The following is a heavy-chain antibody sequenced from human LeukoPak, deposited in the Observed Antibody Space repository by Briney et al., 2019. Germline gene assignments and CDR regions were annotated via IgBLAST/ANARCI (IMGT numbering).Heavy chain of an antibody. Sequence: WGSLRLSCVASGFIFSDYYMSWIRQAPGKGLEWLSYLSSSGSDTYNADSVKGRFTISRDNAKNSLYLQMNSLRVEDTAVYYCARGRSGGYTGDAFDIWGQGTVVTVSS. V-gene: IGHV3-11*01. CDR2: LSSSGSDT. D-gene: IGHD3-22*01. J-gene: IGHJ3*02. CDR1: GFIFSDYY. CDR3: ARGRSGGYTGDAFDI.